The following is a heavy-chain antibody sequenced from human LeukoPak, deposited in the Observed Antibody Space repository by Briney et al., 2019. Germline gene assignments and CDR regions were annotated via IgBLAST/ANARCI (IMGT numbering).Heavy chain of an antibody. CDR2: ISSTSTSI. V-gene: IGHV3-48*01. Sequence: GGSLRLSCSASGFSFSYYNMNWVRQAPGKGLEWVSYISSTSTSIYYADSVMGRFSISRDKNSLYLQMKSLRADDTAVYYCATYPGYTYEVEAPRPARGYWGQGTLVTVSS. CDR1: GFSFSYYN. CDR3: ATYPGYTYEVEAPRPARGY. D-gene: IGHD5-18*01. J-gene: IGHJ4*02.